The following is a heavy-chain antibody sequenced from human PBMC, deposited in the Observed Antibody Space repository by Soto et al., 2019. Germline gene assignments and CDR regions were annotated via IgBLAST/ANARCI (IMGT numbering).Heavy chain of an antibody. CDR1: GGTFSSET. D-gene: IGHD2-2*02. V-gene: IGHV1-69*01. Sequence: QVQLVQSGAEVKKPGSSVKVSCKASGGTFSSETITWVRQAPGQGLEWMGGNIPISDTAYYAQNFRGRVTITADDSTSTVYLELSSLRSEDTAVYYCATLVPAPIKLFPRLGWFDPWCQGTLVTVSS. J-gene: IGHJ5*02. CDR3: ATLVPAPIKLFPRLGWFDP. CDR2: NIPISDTA.